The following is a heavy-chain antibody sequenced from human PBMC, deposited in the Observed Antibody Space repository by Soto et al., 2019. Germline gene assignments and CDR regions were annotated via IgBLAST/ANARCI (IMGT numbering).Heavy chain of an antibody. V-gene: IGHV1-2*02. D-gene: IGHD6-13*01. J-gene: IGHJ3*01. CDR2: INPNSGDT. Sequence: GASVKVSCKASGYTFSDYYMPWVRQAPGQGLECMGWINPNSGDTIYAQKFQGRVTVTGDPSISTAYMELSRLTSDDTDVYYCVRGRAGAGIKEEAFDLWGQVTMVTV. CDR1: GYTFSDYY. CDR3: VRGRAGAGIKEEAFDL.